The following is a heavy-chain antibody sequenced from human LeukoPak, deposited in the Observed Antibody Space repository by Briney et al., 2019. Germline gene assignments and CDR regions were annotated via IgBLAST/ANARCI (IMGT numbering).Heavy chain of an antibody. CDR1: GFTFNSYW. D-gene: IGHD2-2*01. CDR3: AKDRHYGTSWYGAGDF. V-gene: IGHV3-23*01. J-gene: IGHJ4*02. CDR2: FSGTASGGGP. Sequence: GGSLRLSCAASGFTFNSYWMHWVRQAPGKGLEWVSSFSGTASGGGPYYAYYADSVKGRFTISRDNSKNTLYLQMNSLRAEDTAVYYCAKDRHYGTSWYGAGDFWGQGTLVTVSS.